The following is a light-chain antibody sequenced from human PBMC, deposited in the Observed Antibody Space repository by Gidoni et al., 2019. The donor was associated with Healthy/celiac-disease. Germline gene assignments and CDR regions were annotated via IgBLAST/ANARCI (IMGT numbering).Light chain of an antibody. Sequence: DIQMTQSPSSLYASVGDRVTITCRASQSISSYLNWYQQKPGKAPNLLSYAASSLQSGVPARFSGSGSGTDFTLTISSLQTEDLAAYFCQQNYDTPRTFGQGTKVEIK. CDR2: AAS. CDR1: QSISSY. V-gene: IGKV1-39*01. J-gene: IGKJ1*01. CDR3: QQNYDTPRT.